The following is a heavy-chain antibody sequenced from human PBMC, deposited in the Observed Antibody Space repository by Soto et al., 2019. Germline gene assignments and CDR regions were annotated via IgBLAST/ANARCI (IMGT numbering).Heavy chain of an antibody. D-gene: IGHD4-17*01. Sequence: QVHLQQWGAGLLKPSETLSLTCAVYGGSFSGYYWSWIRQPPGKGLEWIGEINHSGSTNFNPYLKSRVSISVDTSKKQFSLKLSSVTAADTAVYYCAAHLKTTVTAYWYFDLWGRGTLVTVSS. CDR1: GGSFSGYY. CDR2: INHSGST. CDR3: AAHLKTTVTAYWYFDL. V-gene: IGHV4-34*01. J-gene: IGHJ2*01.